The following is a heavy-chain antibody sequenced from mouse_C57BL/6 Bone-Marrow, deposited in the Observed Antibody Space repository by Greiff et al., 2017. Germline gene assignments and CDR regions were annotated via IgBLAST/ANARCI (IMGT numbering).Heavy chain of an antibody. CDR3: ARGYPWYFDV. D-gene: IGHD2-2*01. J-gene: IGHJ1*03. Sequence: QVQLQQPGAELVKPGASVTLSCKASGYTFTSYWMHWVKQRPGQGLEWIGMIHPNSGSTNYNEKFKSKATLTVDKSSSTAYMQLSSLTSDDAAVYYGARGYPWYFDVRGTGTTVTASS. CDR2: IHPNSGST. CDR1: GYTFTSYW. V-gene: IGHV1-64*01.